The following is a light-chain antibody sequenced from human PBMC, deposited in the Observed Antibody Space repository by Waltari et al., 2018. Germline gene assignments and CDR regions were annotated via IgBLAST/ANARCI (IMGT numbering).Light chain of an antibody. CDR1: TSNIGNNP. Sequence: QSVLTPPPSASGTPGQRVTISCSGSTSNIGNNPVNWYQQVPGTAPKVLIYNDDQRPWGVPDRFSVSKSGPSASLAISGLQSDDEGDYYCAARDDSLNVWVFGGGTRVTVL. J-gene: IGLJ3*02. V-gene: IGLV1-44*01. CDR2: NDD. CDR3: AARDDSLNVWV.